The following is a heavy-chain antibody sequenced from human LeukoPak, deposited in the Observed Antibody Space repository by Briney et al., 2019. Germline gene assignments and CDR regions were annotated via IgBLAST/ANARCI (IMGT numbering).Heavy chain of an antibody. V-gene: IGHV3-23*01. J-gene: IGHJ4*02. CDR1: GLTFSNYD. CDR3: AKSYNNPTVAIRVRGVIPYFDS. CDR2: VSGSGDDT. D-gene: IGHD3-10*01. Sequence: GGSLRLSCAASGLTFSNYDMNWVRQAPGKGLEWVSSVSGSGDDTYYADSVKGRFIISRDNSKTTMYLQMNSLGADDTAVYYCAKSYNNPTVAIRVRGVIPYFDSWGQGSLVTVSS.